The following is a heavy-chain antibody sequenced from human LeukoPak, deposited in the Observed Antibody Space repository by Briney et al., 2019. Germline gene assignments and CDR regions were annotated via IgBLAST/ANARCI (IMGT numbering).Heavy chain of an antibody. D-gene: IGHD6-19*01. J-gene: IGHJ6*02. CDR1: GFSFSSYA. CDR2: ISFDGTNK. Sequence: GGSLRLSCAASGFSFSSYAMHWVRQAPGKGLEWVGVISFDGTNKYYADSVKGRLTISRDNSENTLHLQMNSLRAEDTAVYFCAREVAVSGTENGAFNVWGPGTTVTVSS. V-gene: IGHV3-30-3*01. CDR3: AREVAVSGTENGAFNV.